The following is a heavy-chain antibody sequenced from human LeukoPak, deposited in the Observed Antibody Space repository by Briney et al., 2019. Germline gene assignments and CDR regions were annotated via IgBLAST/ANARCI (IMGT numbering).Heavy chain of an antibody. J-gene: IGHJ6*02. CDR1: GFTFSSYG. CDR2: ISYDGSNK. V-gene: IGHV3-30*03. D-gene: IGHD3-10*01. Sequence: GGSLRLSCAASGFTFSSYGMHWVRQAPGKGLEWVAVISYDGSNKYYADSVKGRFTISRDNSKNTLYLQMNSLRAEDTAVYYCARGSWSMVRGVTTYYYYGMDVWGQGTTVTVSS. CDR3: ARGSWSMVRGVTTYYYYGMDV.